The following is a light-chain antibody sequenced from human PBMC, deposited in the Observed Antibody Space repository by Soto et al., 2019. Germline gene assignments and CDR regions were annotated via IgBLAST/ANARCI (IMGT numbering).Light chain of an antibody. CDR3: SSYVGSSTVV. V-gene: IGLV2-14*03. CDR1: SSDVGGYNF. J-gene: IGLJ3*02. Sequence: QSALTQPASVSGSPGQSITISCTGTSSDVGGYNFVSWYQQHPGKAPKFIIYDVSNRPSGVSNRFSGSRSGNTASLTISGLQAEDEADYYCSSYVGSSTVVFGGGTKLTVL. CDR2: DVS.